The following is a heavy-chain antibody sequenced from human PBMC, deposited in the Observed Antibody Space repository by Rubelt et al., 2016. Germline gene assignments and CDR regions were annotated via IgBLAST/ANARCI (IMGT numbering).Heavy chain of an antibody. V-gene: IGHV5-10-1*03. D-gene: IGHD1-14*01. Sequence: EVQLVQSGAEVKKPGESLRISCKGSGYSFTNYWISWVRQMPGKGLEWMGRIDPSDSYNKYSPSFEGRVTSSADKSISTAYLQWSSLRASDTAMYYCARHVNHNWFDPWGQGTLVTVSS. CDR2: IDPSDSYN. CDR1: GYSFTNYW. J-gene: IGHJ5*02. CDR3: ARHVNHNWFDP.